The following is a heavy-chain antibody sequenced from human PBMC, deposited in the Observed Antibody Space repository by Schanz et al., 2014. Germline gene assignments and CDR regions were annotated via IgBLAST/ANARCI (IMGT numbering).Heavy chain of an antibody. CDR2: IKQDGSEK. CDR3: AKYGGELGVSFEY. CDR1: GFTFSSYW. D-gene: IGHD7-27*01. Sequence: EVQLVESGEGLVQPGGSLRLSCAASGFTFSSYWMSWVRQAPGEGLEWVANIKQDGSEKYYVDSVKGRFTISRDNAKNSLYLQMNSLRPEDTAVYYCAKYGGELGVSFEYWGQGTLVTVSS. V-gene: IGHV3-7*01. J-gene: IGHJ4*02.